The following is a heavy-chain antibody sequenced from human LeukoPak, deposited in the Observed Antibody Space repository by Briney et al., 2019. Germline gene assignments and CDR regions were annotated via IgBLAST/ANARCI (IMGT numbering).Heavy chain of an antibody. D-gene: IGHD4-11*01. V-gene: IGHV4-39*01. CDR2: IFYSGST. Sequence: SETLSLTCTASGGSISSSSYYWGWIRQPPGKGLEWIGSIFYSGSTYYNPSLKSRVTIPVDTSKNQFSVKLNSVTAADTAVYYCARQESSNWDWGQGTLVTVSS. CDR3: ARQESSNWD. CDR1: GGSISSSSYY. J-gene: IGHJ4*02.